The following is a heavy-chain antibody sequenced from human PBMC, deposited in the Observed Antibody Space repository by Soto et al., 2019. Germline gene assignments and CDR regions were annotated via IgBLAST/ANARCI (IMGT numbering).Heavy chain of an antibody. CDR2: ISWNSGSI. CDR1: GFTFDDYA. D-gene: IGHD3-16*01. J-gene: IGHJ4*02. Sequence: EVQLVESGGGLVQPGRSLRLSCAASGFTFDDYAMHWVRQAPGKGLEWVSGISWNSGSIGYADSVKGRFTISRDNAKNCLYLQMNSLRAEDTALYYCAKDGGSYDNFDYWGQGTLVTVSS. V-gene: IGHV3-9*01. CDR3: AKDGGSYDNFDY.